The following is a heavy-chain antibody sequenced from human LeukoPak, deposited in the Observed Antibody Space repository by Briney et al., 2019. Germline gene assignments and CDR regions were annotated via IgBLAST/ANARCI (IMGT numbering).Heavy chain of an antibody. D-gene: IGHD3-3*01. CDR3: TTLGFGSTPSYDAFDI. CDR1: GFTFSNAW. J-gene: IGHJ3*02. Sequence: GGSLRLSCAASGFTFSNAWMSWVLQAPGKGLECVGRIKSKTDGCTTDYAAPVKGRFTISRDDSKNTLYLQMNSLKTEDTAVYYCTTLGFGSTPSYDAFDIWGQGTMVTVSS. CDR2: IKSKTDGCTT. V-gene: IGHV3-15*01.